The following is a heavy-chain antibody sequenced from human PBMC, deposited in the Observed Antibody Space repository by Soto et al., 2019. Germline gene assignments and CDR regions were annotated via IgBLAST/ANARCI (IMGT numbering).Heavy chain of an antibody. CDR1: GASISGFY. Sequence: SETLSLTCTVSGASISGFYWSWIRESAGKGLEWIGRIYATGTTDYNPSLKSRVMMSVDTSKKQFSLKLRSVTAADTAVYYCVRDGTKTLRDWFDPWGQGISVTVSS. J-gene: IGHJ5*02. CDR3: VRDGTKTLRDWFDP. CDR2: IYATGTT. D-gene: IGHD1-1*01. V-gene: IGHV4-4*07.